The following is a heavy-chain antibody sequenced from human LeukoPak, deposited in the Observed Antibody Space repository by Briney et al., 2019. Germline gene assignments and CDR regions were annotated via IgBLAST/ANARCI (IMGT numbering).Heavy chain of an antibody. CDR2: LYHSGTT. CDR1: GGSISSYY. Sequence: SSETLSLTCSVSGGSISSYYWSWIRQPPGKGLEWIGCLYHSGTTTYNPSLKSRITISVDTSRNQFSLKLNSMAAADTALYFCAGGGQWLAFDSWGQGTLVTVSS. D-gene: IGHD6-19*01. CDR3: AGGGQWLAFDS. J-gene: IGHJ4*02. V-gene: IGHV4-59*01.